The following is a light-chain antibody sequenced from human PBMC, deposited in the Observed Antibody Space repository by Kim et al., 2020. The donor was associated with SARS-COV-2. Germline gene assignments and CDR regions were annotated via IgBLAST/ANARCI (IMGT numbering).Light chain of an antibody. CDR3: QQYNSYSWS. CDR1: QSISIW. Sequence: ASVGDRVTITCRASQSISIWLAWYQQKPEKAPKLLIYKASILQSGVPSSFSGSGSGTEFTLTISSLQPDDVATYYCQQYNSYSWSFGQGTKVDIK. J-gene: IGKJ1*01. V-gene: IGKV1-5*03. CDR2: KAS.